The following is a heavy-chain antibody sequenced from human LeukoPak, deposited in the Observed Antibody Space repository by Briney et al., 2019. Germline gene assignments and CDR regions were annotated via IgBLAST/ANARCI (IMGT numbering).Heavy chain of an antibody. CDR2: IKQDGSEK. Sequence: GGSLRLSCAASGFIFSRSWMNWVRQAPGKGLEGVANIKQDGSEKYYVDSVKGRFTISRDSAKNSLYLQMNSLRVEDTAIYYCAREAGIPPNTQQWPTSVDYWGQGTLVTVSS. D-gene: IGHD5-18*01. CDR1: GFIFSRSW. CDR3: AREAGIPPNTQQWPTSVDY. V-gene: IGHV3-7*05. J-gene: IGHJ4*02.